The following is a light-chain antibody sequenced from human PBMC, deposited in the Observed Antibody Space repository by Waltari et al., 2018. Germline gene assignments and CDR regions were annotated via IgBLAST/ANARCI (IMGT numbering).Light chain of an antibody. CDR1: YPNPGSNY. CDR2: RNN. CDR3: AAWDESHYV. V-gene: IGLV1-47*01. J-gene: IGLJ1*01. Sequence: QSVLTQPPSASGTPGQRASISCSGSYPNPGSNYLYWYQQPPGAAPQLLIYRNNQRPSGVPDRFSASKYGTSASLAISGLRSEDEAVYYCAAWDESHYVFGPGTKVTVL.